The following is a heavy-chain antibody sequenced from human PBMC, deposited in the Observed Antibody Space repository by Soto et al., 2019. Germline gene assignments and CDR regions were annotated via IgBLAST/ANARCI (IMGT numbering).Heavy chain of an antibody. CDR2: MNPNNGNT. CDR3: ARGPGSYPSELDY. J-gene: IGHJ4*02. V-gene: IGHV1-8*02. Sequence: ASVKVSCKASGYTFTSYGISWVRQAPGQGLEWMGWMNPNNGNTGYAQKFQGRVTMTRNTSISTAYMELSSLRSEGTAVYYCARGPGSYPSELDYWGQGTLVTVSS. CDR1: GYTFTSYG. D-gene: IGHD3-10*01.